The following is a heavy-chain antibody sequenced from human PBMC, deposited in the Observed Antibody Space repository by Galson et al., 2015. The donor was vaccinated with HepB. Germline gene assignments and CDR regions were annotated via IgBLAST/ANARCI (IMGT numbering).Heavy chain of an antibody. CDR3: ARDLGVLIIELDF. D-gene: IGHD3-3*01. Sequence: SVKVSCKASGYTFTGYYIHWVRQAPGQGLEWMGWINPHSGGTNYAQKFQGRVTMTRDTSISTAYMELSRLRSDDTAVYYCARDLGVLIIELDFWGQGTLVAVSS. V-gene: IGHV1-2*02. CDR2: INPHSGGT. CDR1: GYTFTGYY. J-gene: IGHJ4*02.